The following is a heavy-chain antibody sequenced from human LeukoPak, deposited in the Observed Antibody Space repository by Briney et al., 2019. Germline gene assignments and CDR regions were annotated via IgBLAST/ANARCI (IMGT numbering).Heavy chain of an antibody. D-gene: IGHD1-1*01. CDR1: GGSISSYY. CDR2: IYYSGST. J-gene: IGHJ5*02. Sequence: SETLSLTCTVSGGSISSYYWSGIRQPPGKGLEWIGYIYYSGSTNYNPSLKSRVTISVDTSKNQFSLKLSSVTAADTAVYYCAGIQLERRWFDPWGQGTLVTVSS. CDR3: AGIQLERRWFDP. V-gene: IGHV4-59*01.